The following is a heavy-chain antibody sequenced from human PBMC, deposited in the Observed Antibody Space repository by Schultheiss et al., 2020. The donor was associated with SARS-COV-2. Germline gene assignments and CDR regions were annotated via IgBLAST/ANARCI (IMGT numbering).Heavy chain of an antibody. J-gene: IGHJ3*02. V-gene: IGHV4-59*08. Sequence: SETLSLTCTVSGGSISSYYWSWIRQPPGKGLEWIGYIYYSGSTNYNPSLKSRVTMSVDTSKNQFSLKLSSVTAADTAVYYCARTVTTPDAFDIWGQGTMVTVSS. CDR1: GGSISSYY. CDR2: IYYSGST. D-gene: IGHD4-11*01. CDR3: ARTVTTPDAFDI.